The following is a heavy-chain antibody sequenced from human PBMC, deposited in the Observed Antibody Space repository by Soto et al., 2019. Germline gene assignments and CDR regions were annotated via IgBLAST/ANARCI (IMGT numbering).Heavy chain of an antibody. D-gene: IGHD7-27*01. CDR2: INKDGSQK. J-gene: IGHJ4*02. Sequence: GSLILSVAASGFTLSNYWMTWVRQAPGKGLEWVANINKDGSQKNYVDSVKGRFTIARDNGQNSLSLQMNSLRVEDTAVYYCVRELGLAYWGQGALVTVSS. CDR3: VRELGLAY. V-gene: IGHV3-7*03. CDR1: GFTLSNYW.